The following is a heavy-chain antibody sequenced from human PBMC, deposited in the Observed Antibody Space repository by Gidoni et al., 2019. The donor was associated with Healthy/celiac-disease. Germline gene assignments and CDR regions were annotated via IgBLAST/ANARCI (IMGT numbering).Heavy chain of an antibody. V-gene: IGHV2-26*01. J-gene: IGHJ4*02. D-gene: IGHD5-12*01. CDR3: ARITRGYSGYDSDY. CDR2: IFSNDEN. Sequence: QVTLKESGPVLVKPTETLTLTCTVSGFSLSNARMGVSWIRQPPGKALEWLAHIFSNDENSYSTSLKSRLTISKDTSKSQVVLTMTNMDPVDTATYYCARITRGYSGYDSDYWGQGTLVTVSS. CDR1: GFSLSNARMG.